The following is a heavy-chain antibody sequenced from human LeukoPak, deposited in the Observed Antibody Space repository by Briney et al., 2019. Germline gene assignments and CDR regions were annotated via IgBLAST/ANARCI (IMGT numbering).Heavy chain of an antibody. D-gene: IGHD2-15*01. J-gene: IGHJ4*02. V-gene: IGHV3-49*04. CDR3: TRDFRGYCTGGSCYYFDY. Sequence: GGSLRLSHTASGFTHDYYAMSWVRQAPGKGLEWVGFIRSEEYGGPTEYAASVKGRFTISRDDSKSIAYLQMNSLKTEDTAVYCCTRDFRGYCTGGSCYYFDYWGQGTLVTVSS. CDR1: GFTHDYYA. CDR2: IRSEEYGGPT.